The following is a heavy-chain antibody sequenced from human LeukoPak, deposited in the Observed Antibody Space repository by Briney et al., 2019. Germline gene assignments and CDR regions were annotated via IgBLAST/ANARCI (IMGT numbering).Heavy chain of an antibody. CDR1: GGTFSSYA. V-gene: IGHV1-69*01. CDR3: ARVRGSGWYQDAFGI. CDR2: IIPIFGTA. D-gene: IGHD6-19*01. Sequence: ASVKVSCKASGGTFSSYAISWVRQAPGQGLEWMGGIIPIFGTANYAQKFQGRVTITADESTSTAYMELSSLRSEDTAVYHCARVRGSGWYQDAFGIWGQGTMVTVSS. J-gene: IGHJ3*02.